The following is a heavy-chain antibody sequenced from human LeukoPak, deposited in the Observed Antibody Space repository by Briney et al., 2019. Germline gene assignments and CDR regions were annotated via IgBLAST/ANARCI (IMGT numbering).Heavy chain of an antibody. V-gene: IGHV1-69*04. CDR2: IIPILGIA. J-gene: IGHJ5*02. D-gene: IGHD2-2*01. CDR3: ARARVTSTSLNWFDP. Sequence: SVKVSCKASGGTFSSYAISWVRQAPGRGLEWMGRIIPILGIANYAQKFQGRVTITADKSTSTAYMELSSLRSEDTAVYYCARARVTSTSLNWFDPWGQGTLVTVSS. CDR1: GGTFSSYA.